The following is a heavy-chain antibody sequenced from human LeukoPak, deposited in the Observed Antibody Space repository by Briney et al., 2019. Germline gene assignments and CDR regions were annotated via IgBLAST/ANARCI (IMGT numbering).Heavy chain of an antibody. CDR2: IYYTGST. D-gene: IGHD1-1*01. V-gene: IGHV4-59*01. J-gene: IGHJ5*02. CDR3: ARDPRGGTSRDDWFDP. CDR1: GGSISNYY. Sequence: SETLSLTCTVSGGSISNYYWSWIRQPPGKGLEWIGYIYYTGSTNYNPSLKSRVTISVDTSKNQFSLKVSSVTAADTAVYYCARDPRGGTSRDDWFDPWGQGTLVTVSS.